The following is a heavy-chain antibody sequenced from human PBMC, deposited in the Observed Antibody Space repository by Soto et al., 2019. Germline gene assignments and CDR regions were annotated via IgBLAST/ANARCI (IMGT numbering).Heavy chain of an antibody. V-gene: IGHV4-59*08. Sequence: SETLSLTCTASGGSISSYYWSWIRQPPGKGLEWIGYIYYSGSTNYNPSLKSRVTISVDTSKNQFSLKLSSVTAADTAVYYCAKQLTTVTIDYWGQGTLVTVPS. CDR1: GGSISSYY. J-gene: IGHJ4*02. CDR3: AKQLTTVTIDY. D-gene: IGHD4-17*01. CDR2: IYYSGST.